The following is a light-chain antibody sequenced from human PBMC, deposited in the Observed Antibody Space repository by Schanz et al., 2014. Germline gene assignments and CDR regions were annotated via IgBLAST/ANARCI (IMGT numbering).Light chain of an antibody. J-gene: IGLJ3*02. CDR2: EVS. CDR1: SSDVGGYNY. Sequence: QSALTQPPSASGSPGQSVTFSCTGTSSDVGGYNYVSWYQQHPGKAPKLMIYEVSKRPSGVPDRFSGSKSGNTASLTVSGLQAEDEADYYCSSYAGTNFWVFGGGTKLTVL. V-gene: IGLV2-8*01. CDR3: SSYAGTNFWV.